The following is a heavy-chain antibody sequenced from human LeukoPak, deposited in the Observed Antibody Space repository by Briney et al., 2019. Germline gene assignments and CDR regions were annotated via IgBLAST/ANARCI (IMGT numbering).Heavy chain of an antibody. V-gene: IGHV4-34*01. CDR2: INHSGST. Sequence: SETLSLTCAVYGGSFSGYYWSWIRQPPGKGLEWIGEINHSGSTNYNPSLKSRVTISVDTSKNQFSLKLSSVTAADTAVYYCARVPSYYDSSGLDYWGQGTLVTVSS. D-gene: IGHD3-22*01. J-gene: IGHJ4*02. CDR1: GGSFSGYY. CDR3: ARVPSYYDSSGLDY.